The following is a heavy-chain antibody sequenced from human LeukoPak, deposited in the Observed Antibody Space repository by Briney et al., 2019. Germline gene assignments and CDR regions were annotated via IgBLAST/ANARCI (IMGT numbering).Heavy chain of an antibody. J-gene: IGHJ4*02. CDR2: MNPNSGNT. CDR3: ARSTVTRVGFDY. CDR1: GYTFTSYD. D-gene: IGHD4-17*01. V-gene: IGHV1-8*01. Sequence: ASVKVSCKASGYTFTSYDINWVRQATGQGLEWMGWMNPNSGNTGYAQKFQGRVTMTRNTSISTAYMELRSLRSDDTAVYYCARSTVTRVGFDYWGQGTLVTVSS.